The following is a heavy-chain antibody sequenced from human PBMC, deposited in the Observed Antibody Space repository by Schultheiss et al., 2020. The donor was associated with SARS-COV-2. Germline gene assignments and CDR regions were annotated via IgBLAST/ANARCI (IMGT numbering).Heavy chain of an antibody. CDR1: GGSVSSGSYY. Sequence: GSLRLSCTVSGGSVSSGSYYWSWIRQPPGKGLEWIGYIYYSGSTNYNPSLKSRVTISVDTSKNQFSLKLSSVTAADTAVYYCARGRDTAMDEINWFDPWGQGTLVTVSS. D-gene: IGHD5-18*01. CDR2: IYYSGST. J-gene: IGHJ5*02. CDR3: ARGRDTAMDEINWFDP. V-gene: IGHV4-61*01.